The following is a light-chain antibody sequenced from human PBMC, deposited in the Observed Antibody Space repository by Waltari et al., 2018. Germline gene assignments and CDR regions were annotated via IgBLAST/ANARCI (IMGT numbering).Light chain of an antibody. Sequence: VLHGSYIKNYLAWYQYRAEQPPKALVYWASTRKFGVPDRFSGSGFGTDFTVTICSLQAEDVTVYYCERYYGTPYTFVRGTRVEIK. CDR3: ERYYGTPYT. V-gene: IGKV4-1*01. J-gene: IGKJ2*01. CDR2: WAS. CDR1: VLHGSYIKNY.